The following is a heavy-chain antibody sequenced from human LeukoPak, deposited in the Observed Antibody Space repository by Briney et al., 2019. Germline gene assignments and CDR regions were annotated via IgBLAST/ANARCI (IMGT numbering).Heavy chain of an antibody. CDR1: GGSISSSAYN. J-gene: IGHJ4*02. Sequence: KPSETLSLTCTVSGGSISSSAYNCGWVRQPPGKGLEWIGTIYFSGSTYYNPSLKSRVTISVDTSKNQFSLKLSSVTAADTAVYYCARQDTFYDFLTGYYLDYWGQGTLVTVSS. V-gene: IGHV4-39*01. CDR3: ARQDTFYDFLTGYYLDY. D-gene: IGHD3-9*01. CDR2: IYFSGST.